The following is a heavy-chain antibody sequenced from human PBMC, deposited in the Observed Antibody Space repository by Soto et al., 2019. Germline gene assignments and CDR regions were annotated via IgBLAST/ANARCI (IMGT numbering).Heavy chain of an antibody. CDR2: IIPVFGTT. J-gene: IGHJ5*02. V-gene: IGHV1-69*13. D-gene: IGHD3-10*01. Sequence: EASVKVCCKASGDSFGSYAVSWLLQSPGQGLEWMGAIIPVFGTTNYTQKFQGRVTITADDSTTTAYMALSSLRSDDTAVYYCAREPFGRFDPCGQGTLVTVSS. CDR3: AREPFGRFDP. CDR1: GDSFGSYA.